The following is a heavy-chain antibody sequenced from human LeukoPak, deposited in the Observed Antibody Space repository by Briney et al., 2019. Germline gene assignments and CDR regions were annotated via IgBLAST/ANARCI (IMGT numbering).Heavy chain of an antibody. V-gene: IGHV4-30-4*08. D-gene: IGHD2-15*01. CDR3: ARVDCSGGSCYYFDY. CDR1: GGSISSNSYY. Sequence: PSETLSLTCSVSGGSISSNSYYWGWIRQPPGKGLEWIGYIYYSGSTYYNPSLKSRVTISVDTSKNQFSLKLSSVTAADTAVYYCARVDCSGGSCYYFDYWGQGTLVTVSS. J-gene: IGHJ4*02. CDR2: IYYSGST.